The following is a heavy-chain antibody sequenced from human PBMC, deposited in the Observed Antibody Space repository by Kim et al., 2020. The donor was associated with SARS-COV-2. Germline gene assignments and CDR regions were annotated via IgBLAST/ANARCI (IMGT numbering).Heavy chain of an antibody. CDR1: GFTLSSHW. V-gene: IGHV3-74*01. CDR2: LSTDGSGT. J-gene: IGHJ3*02. CDR3: ARGWAFDI. Sequence: GGSLRLSCVVSGFTLSSHWMHWVRQVPGKGLAWVSRLSTDGSGTAYADSVKGRFSISRDNAKNTLYLQMNSLRAEDTAVYYCARGWAFDIWGQGTMVTVSS. D-gene: IGHD2-15*01.